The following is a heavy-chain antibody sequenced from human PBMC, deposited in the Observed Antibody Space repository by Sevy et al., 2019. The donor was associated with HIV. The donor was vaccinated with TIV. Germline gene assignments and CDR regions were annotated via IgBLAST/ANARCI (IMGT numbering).Heavy chain of an antibody. Sequence: GGSLRLSCAASGFTFSANWMNWVRQAPGKGLEWVANIKADGSDKQYVDFVEGRFTISRDNAKNLLFLQMNSLRVEDTAVYYCAHETFGRFESWGQGTLVTVSS. CDR1: GFTFSANW. V-gene: IGHV3-7*01. D-gene: IGHD3-16*01. CDR2: IKADGSDK. J-gene: IGHJ4*02. CDR3: AHETFGRFES.